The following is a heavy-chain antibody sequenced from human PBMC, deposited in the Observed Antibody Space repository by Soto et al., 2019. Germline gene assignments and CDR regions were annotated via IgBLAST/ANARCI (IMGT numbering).Heavy chain of an antibody. CDR1: GDSFSSYT. CDR3: ARPSGLLGQYSALPEF. CDR2: IIPIFHST. J-gene: IGHJ4*02. Sequence: QVQLVQSGAEARKPGSSVKISCTVSGDSFSSYTLTWVRQAPGQGLEWMGGIIPIFHSTIYSQRFTGRVPFTADDSTNTAYLQLTNLRFDDTAIYYCARPSGLLGQYSALPEFWGQGTLVSVSS. V-gene: IGHV1-69*19. D-gene: IGHD5-12*01.